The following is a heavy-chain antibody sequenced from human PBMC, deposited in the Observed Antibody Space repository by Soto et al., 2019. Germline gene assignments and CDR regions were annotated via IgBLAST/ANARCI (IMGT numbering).Heavy chain of an antibody. V-gene: IGHV4-39*01. D-gene: IGHD3-22*01. CDR1: GGSISSSSYY. CDR2: IYYSGST. CDR3: ARQVVAAGYGMDV. J-gene: IGHJ6*02. Sequence: SETLSLTCTVSGGSISSSSYYWGWIRQPPGKGLEWIGSIYYSGSTYYNPSLKSRVTISVDTSKNQFSLKLSSVTAADTAVYYCARQVVAAGYGMDVWGQGTTVTVSS.